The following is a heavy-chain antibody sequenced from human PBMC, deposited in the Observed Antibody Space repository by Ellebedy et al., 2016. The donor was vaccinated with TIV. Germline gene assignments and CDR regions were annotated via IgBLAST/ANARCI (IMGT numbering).Heavy chain of an antibody. J-gene: IGHJ6*02. CDR2: IRSGGVYV. CDR3: AREVLGGQGDMDV. V-gene: IGHV3-21*03. Sequence: GESLKISCLASGFSFKTDAMNWVRQPPGQGLEWVAFIRSGGVYVGYGDSGKGRFTISREKAKNSLFLQMNSLRADDTTLYYCAREVLGGQGDMDVWGQGTAVTVSS. CDR1: GFSFKTDA. D-gene: IGHD4/OR15-4a*01.